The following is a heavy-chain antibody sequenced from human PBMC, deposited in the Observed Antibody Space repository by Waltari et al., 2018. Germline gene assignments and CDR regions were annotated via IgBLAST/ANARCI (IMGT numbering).Heavy chain of an antibody. D-gene: IGHD6-13*01. V-gene: IGHV4-34*01. CDR3: ARDGPDHSSSWGRLPPASYYFDY. CDR1: GGSFSGYY. J-gene: IGHJ4*02. CDR2: INHSGST. Sequence: QVQLQQWGAGLLKPSETLSLTCAVYGGSFSGYYWSWIRQPPGKGLAWIGEINHSGSTNYNPSLKSRVTISVDTSKNQFSLKLSSVTAADTAVYYCARDGPDHSSSWGRLPPASYYFDYWGQGTLVTVSS.